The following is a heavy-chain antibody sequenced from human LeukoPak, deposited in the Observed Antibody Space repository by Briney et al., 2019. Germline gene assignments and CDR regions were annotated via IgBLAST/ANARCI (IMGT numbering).Heavy chain of an antibody. CDR1: GFTVSDNY. V-gene: IGHV3-66*01. CDR3: ARGLRGGSGSL. J-gene: IGHJ4*02. D-gene: IGHD3-10*01. Sequence: GGSLRLSCAVSGFTVSDNYMGGSWVRQAPGKGLEWVSVIYSGATTYYADSMKGRFTISRDNSKNTLYLQMNSLRAEDTAVYYCARGLRGGSGSLWGQGTLVTVSS. CDR2: IYSGATT.